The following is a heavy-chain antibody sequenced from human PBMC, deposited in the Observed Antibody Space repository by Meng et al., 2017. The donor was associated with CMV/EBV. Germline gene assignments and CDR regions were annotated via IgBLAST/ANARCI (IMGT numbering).Heavy chain of an antibody. D-gene: IGHD2-2*01. V-gene: IGHV3-33*06. CDR1: GFTFSSYG. CDR2: IWYDGSNK. Sequence: GFTFSSYGMHWVRQAPGKGLEWVAVIWYDGSNKYYADSVKGQFTISRDNSKNTLYLQMNSLRAEDTAVYYCAKQVVPAASGGEELDYWGQGTLVTVSS. CDR3: AKQVVPAASGGEELDY. J-gene: IGHJ4*02.